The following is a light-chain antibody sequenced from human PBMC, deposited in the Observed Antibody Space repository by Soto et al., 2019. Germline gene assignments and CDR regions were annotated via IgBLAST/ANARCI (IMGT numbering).Light chain of an antibody. Sequence: EFVLTQSPATLSLSPGERATLSCGASQSVGSFLAWYQQKPGQAPRLLIYAASNRATGIPARFSGSGSGTDFTLTFSSLEPEDFAVYYCLQRSNWPWTFGQGTKVDIK. J-gene: IGKJ1*01. CDR2: AAS. CDR3: LQRSNWPWT. CDR1: QSVGSF. V-gene: IGKV3-11*01.